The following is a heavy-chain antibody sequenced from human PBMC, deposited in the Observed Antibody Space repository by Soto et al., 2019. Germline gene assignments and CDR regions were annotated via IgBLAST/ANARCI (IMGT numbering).Heavy chain of an antibody. CDR1: GYTFTSYD. D-gene: IGHD1-1*01. Sequence: QVQLVQSGAEVKKPGASVKVSCKASGYTFTSYDINWVRQATGQGLEWMGLMNPNRGNTAYAQKLQGRVTMTRNTSVSVPYMELSSLRSGDRGVYYCASGGGTVDFWGQGTLVTGSS. V-gene: IGHV1-8*01. J-gene: IGHJ4*02. CDR3: ASGGGTVDF. CDR2: MNPNRGNT.